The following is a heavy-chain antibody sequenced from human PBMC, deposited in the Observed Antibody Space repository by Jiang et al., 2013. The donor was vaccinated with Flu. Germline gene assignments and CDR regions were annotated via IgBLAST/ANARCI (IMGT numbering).Heavy chain of an antibody. J-gene: IGHJ4*02. CDR1: GYAFSNYG. D-gene: IGHD2-2*02. CDR3: ARYCSSAICYNPFYY. V-gene: IGHV1-18*01. CDR2: ISSNNGNT. Sequence: SGAEVKKPGASVKVSCKASGYAFSNYGISWVRQAPGQGLEWMGWISSNNGNTNYPQKLQGRVTMTTDTSTSTAYMELRSLRSDDTAVYYCARYCSSAICYNPFYYWGQGTLVTVSS.